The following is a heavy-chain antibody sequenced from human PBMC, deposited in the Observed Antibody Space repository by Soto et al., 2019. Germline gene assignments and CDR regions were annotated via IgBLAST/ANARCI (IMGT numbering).Heavy chain of an antibody. Sequence: PGGSLRLSCAASGFIFSRSGMTWVRQAPGMRLESVAGIGGSGRNTYYADSVKGRFTISRDNSKNTLFLQMSSLRDEDTAIYYCAKDGLSDSPSAIDYWGQGTRVTVSS. CDR1: GFIFSRSG. CDR3: AKDGLSDSPSAIDY. J-gene: IGHJ4*02. CDR2: IGGSGRNT. V-gene: IGHV3-23*01. D-gene: IGHD6-13*01.